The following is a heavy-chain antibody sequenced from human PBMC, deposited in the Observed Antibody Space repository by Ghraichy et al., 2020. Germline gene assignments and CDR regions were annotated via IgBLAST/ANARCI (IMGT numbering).Heavy chain of an antibody. J-gene: IGHJ6*03. V-gene: IGHV3-23*01. Sequence: GGSLRLSCAASGFTFSSYAMSWVRQAPGKGLEWVSAFSGSGYSTYYADSVKGRFTISRDNSKNTLYLQMNSLRAEDTAVYYCVKAPAGDYFSHYYYYMDVWGKGTTVTVSS. CDR1: GFTFSSYA. CDR3: VKAPAGDYFSHYYYYMDV. CDR2: FSGSGYST. D-gene: IGHD4-17*01.